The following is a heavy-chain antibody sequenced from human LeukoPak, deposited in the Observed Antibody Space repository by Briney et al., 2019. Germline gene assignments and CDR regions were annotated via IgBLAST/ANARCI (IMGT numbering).Heavy chain of an antibody. CDR2: ISGYNGNT. CDR3: ARGVSGGYSCLDY. CDR1: GYTFTNYG. V-gene: IGHV1-18*01. Sequence: ASVKVSCKASGYTFTNYGLTWVRQAPGQGLEWMGWISGYNGNTDYAQKFQGRVTLTTDTSTSTAYMELRSRRSDDTAVYYCARGVSGGYSCLDYWGQGTLVTVSS. J-gene: IGHJ4*02. D-gene: IGHD3-22*01.